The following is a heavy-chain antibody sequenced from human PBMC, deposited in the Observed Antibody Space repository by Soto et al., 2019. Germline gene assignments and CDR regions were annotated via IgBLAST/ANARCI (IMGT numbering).Heavy chain of an antibody. V-gene: IGHV1-2*02. CDR1: GYTFIGDH. D-gene: IGHD6-19*01. CDR3: ASPPPAYSSGVLAS. Sequence: ASVKVSCKASGYTFIGDHMHWVRQAPGQGLEWMGWINPKSGATNLAQKFQGRVTMTRDTSISTAYMELTRLTSDDTAVYYCASPPPAYSSGVLASRGQGTQVTVSS. CDR2: INPKSGAT. J-gene: IGHJ4*02.